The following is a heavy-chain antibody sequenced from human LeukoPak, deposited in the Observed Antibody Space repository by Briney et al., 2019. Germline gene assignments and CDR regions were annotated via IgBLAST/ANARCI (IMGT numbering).Heavy chain of an antibody. V-gene: IGHV3-53*01. CDR2: IYSGGDT. CDR1: GFTVSSNS. J-gene: IGHJ4*02. CDR3: ARDYDGFDC. Sequence: PGGSLRLSCAASGFTVSSNSMSWVRQAPAQGLEWVSVIYSGGDTYYADSVKGRFTISRDISKNTVSLQMNSLRAEDTAVYYCARDYDGFDCWGQGTLVTVSS. D-gene: IGHD3-16*01.